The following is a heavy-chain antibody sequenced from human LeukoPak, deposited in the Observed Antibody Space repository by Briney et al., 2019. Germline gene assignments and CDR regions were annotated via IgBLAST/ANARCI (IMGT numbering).Heavy chain of an antibody. V-gene: IGHV1-69*04. Sequence: ASAKVSCKASGGTFSSYALSWVRQAPGQGLEWVGRIIPIVGITTYAQKFQGRVTITADKSTSTVYIDLTSLRSEDTAVYYCAAIRYFDWLSSGYWGQGALVTVSS. CDR1: GGTFSSYA. J-gene: IGHJ4*02. CDR3: AAIRYFDWLSSGY. D-gene: IGHD3-9*01. CDR2: IIPIVGIT.